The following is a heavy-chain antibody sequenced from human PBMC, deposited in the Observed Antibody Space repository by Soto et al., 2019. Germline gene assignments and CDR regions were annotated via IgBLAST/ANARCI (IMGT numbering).Heavy chain of an antibody. Sequence: PSETLSLTCAVYGGSFSGYYWSWIRQPPGKGLEWIGEINHSGSTNYNPSLKSRVTISVDTSKNQFSLKLSSVTAADTAVYYCARDPRITMVRGVIITGGPYGMDVWGQGTTVTVSS. CDR3: ARDPRITMVRGVIITGGPYGMDV. J-gene: IGHJ6*02. CDR1: GGSFSGYY. CDR2: INHSGST. V-gene: IGHV4-34*01. D-gene: IGHD3-10*01.